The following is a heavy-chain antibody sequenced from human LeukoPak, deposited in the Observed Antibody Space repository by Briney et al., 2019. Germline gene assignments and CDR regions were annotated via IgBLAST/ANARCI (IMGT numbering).Heavy chain of an antibody. CDR3: ARDKYYYDSSGGGYYFDY. V-gene: IGHV3-48*01. D-gene: IGHD3-22*01. CDR2: ISRSSSII. CDR1: GFTFSNYS. Sequence: GGSLRLSCAASGFTFSNYSMNWVRQAPGKGLEWVSYISRSSSIIYYADSVKGRFTISRDNAKNSLFLQMNSLRAEDTAVYYCARDKYYYDSSGGGYYFDYWGQGTLVTVSS. J-gene: IGHJ4*02.